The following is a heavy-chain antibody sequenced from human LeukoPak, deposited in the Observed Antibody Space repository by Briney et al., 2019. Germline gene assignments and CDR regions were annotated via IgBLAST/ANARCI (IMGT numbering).Heavy chain of an antibody. CDR1: GYSISSGYY. CDR2: IYHSGST. D-gene: IGHD6-13*01. J-gene: IGHJ4*02. V-gene: IGHV4-38-2*01. CDR3: ARHLGIAAAGLLYYFDY. Sequence: PSETLSLTWAVSGYSISSGYYWGWIRQPPGKGLEWIGSIYHSGSTYYNPSLKSRVTISVDTSKNQFSLKLSSVTAADTAVYYCARHLGIAAAGLLYYFDYWGQGTLVTVSS.